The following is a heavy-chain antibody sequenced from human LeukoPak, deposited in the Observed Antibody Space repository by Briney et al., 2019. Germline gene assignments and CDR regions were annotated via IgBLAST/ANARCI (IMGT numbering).Heavy chain of an antibody. CDR1: GFTFNSYS. Sequence: GGSLRLSCTASGFTFNSYSMNWVRQAPGKGLEWVSYISSSSSTIYYADSVKGRFTISRDNAKNSLYLQMNSLRAEDTAVYYCARSSGWYLPVYWGQGTLVTVSS. CDR2: ISSSSSTI. D-gene: IGHD6-19*01. V-gene: IGHV3-48*01. J-gene: IGHJ4*02. CDR3: ARSSGWYLPVY.